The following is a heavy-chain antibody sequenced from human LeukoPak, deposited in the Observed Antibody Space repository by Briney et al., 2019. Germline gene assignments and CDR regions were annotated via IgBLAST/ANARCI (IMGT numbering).Heavy chain of an antibody. V-gene: IGHV1-2*02. CDR3: ARDGGGRWLQSWFDP. CDR1: GYTFTGYY. D-gene: IGHD5-24*01. J-gene: IGHJ5*02. Sequence: GASVKVSCKASGYTFTGYYMHWVRQAPGQGLEWMGWINPNSGGTNYAQKFQGRVTMTRDTSISTAYMELSRLRSDDTAVYYCARDGGGRWLQSWFDPWGQGTLVTVSS. CDR2: INPNSGGT.